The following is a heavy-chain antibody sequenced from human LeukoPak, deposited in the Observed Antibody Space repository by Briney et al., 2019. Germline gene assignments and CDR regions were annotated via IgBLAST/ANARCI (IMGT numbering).Heavy chain of an antibody. V-gene: IGHV3-23*01. CDR3: AKDQDSRGYYSNWFDP. Sequence: PGGSLRLSCAASGFTFSSYAMSWVRQAPGKGLEWVSAISGSGGSTYYADSVKGRFTISRDNSKNTLYLQMNSLRAEDTAVYYCAKDQDSRGYYSNWFDPWGQGTLVTVSS. D-gene: IGHD3-22*01. J-gene: IGHJ5*02. CDR1: GFTFSSYA. CDR2: ISGSGGST.